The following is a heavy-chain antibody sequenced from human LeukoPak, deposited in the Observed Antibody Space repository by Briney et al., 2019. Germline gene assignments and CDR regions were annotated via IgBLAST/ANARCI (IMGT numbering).Heavy chain of an antibody. Sequence: SMKVSCKASGGTFSSYAISWVRQAPGQGLEWMGRIIPILGIANYAQKFQGRVTITADKSTSTAYMELSSLRSEDTAVYYCARMNQAHYDYGDSNFDYWGQGTLVTVSS. V-gene: IGHV1-69*04. CDR1: GGTFSSYA. J-gene: IGHJ4*02. D-gene: IGHD4-17*01. CDR2: IIPILGIA. CDR3: ARMNQAHYDYGDSNFDY.